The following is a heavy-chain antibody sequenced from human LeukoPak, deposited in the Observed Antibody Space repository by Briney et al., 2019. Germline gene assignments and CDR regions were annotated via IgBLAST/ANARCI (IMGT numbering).Heavy chain of an antibody. V-gene: IGHV1-69*13. Sequence: ASVKVSCKASGGTFSSYAISWVRQAPGQGLEWMGGIIPIFGTANYAQKFQGRVTITADESTSTAYMELSSLRSEDTAVYYCARDASSGWYGDWFDPWGQGTLVTVSS. CDR1: GGTFSSYA. CDR3: ARDASSGWYGDWFDP. D-gene: IGHD6-19*01. CDR2: IIPIFGTA. J-gene: IGHJ5*02.